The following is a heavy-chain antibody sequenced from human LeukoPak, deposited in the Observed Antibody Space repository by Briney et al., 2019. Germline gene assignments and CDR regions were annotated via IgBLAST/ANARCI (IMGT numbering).Heavy chain of an antibody. Sequence: PGGSLRLSCAASGFTFSTYGMHWVRQAPGKGLEWVAVISYDGSNKYYADSVKGRFTISRDNSKNTLYLQMNSLRAEDTAVYYCARAGTTVTMGNWFDPWGQGTLVTVSS. CDR1: GFTFSTYG. D-gene: IGHD4-17*01. J-gene: IGHJ5*02. CDR2: ISYDGSNK. V-gene: IGHV3-30*03. CDR3: ARAGTTVTMGNWFDP.